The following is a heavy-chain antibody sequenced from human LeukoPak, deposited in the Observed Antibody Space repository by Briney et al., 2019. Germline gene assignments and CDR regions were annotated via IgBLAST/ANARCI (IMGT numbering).Heavy chain of an antibody. V-gene: IGHV1-69*04. CDR2: IIPILGIA. Sequence: GASVKVSCKASGGTFSSYAISWVRQAPGQGLEWMGRIIPILGIANYAQKFQGRVTITADKSTSTAYMGLSSLRSEDTAVYYCARAKDTAMEIYYYYGMDVWGQGTTVTVSS. J-gene: IGHJ6*02. CDR3: ARAKDTAMEIYYYYGMDV. CDR1: GGTFSSYA. D-gene: IGHD5-18*01.